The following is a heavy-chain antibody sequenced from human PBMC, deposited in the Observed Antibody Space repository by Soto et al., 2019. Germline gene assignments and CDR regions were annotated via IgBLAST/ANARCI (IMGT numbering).Heavy chain of an antibody. D-gene: IGHD2-2*01. J-gene: IGHJ6*02. Sequence: QVQLQESGPGLVKPSQTLSLTCTVSGGSISSGGYYWSWIRQHPGKGLEWIGYIYYSGSTYYNPSLKSRVTISVDTSKNQFSLKLSSVTAADTAVYYCAREPYCSSTSCYGSDYYGMDVWGQGTTVTVSS. CDR1: GGSISSGGYY. CDR2: IYYSGST. CDR3: AREPYCSSTSCYGSDYYGMDV. V-gene: IGHV4-31*03.